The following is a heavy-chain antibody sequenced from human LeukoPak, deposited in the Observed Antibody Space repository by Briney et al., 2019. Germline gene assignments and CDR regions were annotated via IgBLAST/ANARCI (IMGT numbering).Heavy chain of an antibody. D-gene: IGHD6-19*01. V-gene: IGHV3-23*01. CDR3: AKVTWSSSGSDY. CDR1: GFTFSSYD. CDR2: INKSGGGT. J-gene: IGHJ4*02. Sequence: GGSLRLSCAASGFTFSSYDMSWVRQAPGKGLEWVSGINKSGGGTYYADSVKGRFTMSRDNSKNTLFLQMNSLRAEDTTVYYCAKVTWSSSGSDYWGQGTLVTVSS.